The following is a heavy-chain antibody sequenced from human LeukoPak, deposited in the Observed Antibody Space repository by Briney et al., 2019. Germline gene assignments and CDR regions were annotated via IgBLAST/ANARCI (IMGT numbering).Heavy chain of an antibody. CDR2: ISGSGGST. D-gene: IGHD3-3*02. Sequence: GGSLRLSCAASGFTFSSYGMSWVRQAPGKGLEWVSAISGSGGSTYYADSVKGRFTISRDNSKNTLYLQMNSLRAEDTAVYYCARDSFFGTYSGTAVLDYWGQGTLVTVSS. CDR3: ARDSFFGTYSGTAVLDY. V-gene: IGHV3-23*01. J-gene: IGHJ4*02. CDR1: GFTFSSYG.